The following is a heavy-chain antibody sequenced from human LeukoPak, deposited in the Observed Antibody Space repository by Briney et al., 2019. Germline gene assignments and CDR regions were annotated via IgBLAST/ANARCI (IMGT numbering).Heavy chain of an antibody. V-gene: IGHV3-33*01. Sequence: PGGSLRLSCAASGFTFSSYGMHWVRQAPGKGLEWVAVIWYDGSNKYYADSVKGRFTISRDNSKNTLYLQMNSLRAEDTAVYYCARDGLQCSSNSCYVGNFIGYWGQGTSVTVSS. D-gene: IGHD2-2*01. J-gene: IGHJ4*02. CDR3: ARDGLQCSSNSCYVGNFIGY. CDR1: GFTFSSYG. CDR2: IWYDGSNK.